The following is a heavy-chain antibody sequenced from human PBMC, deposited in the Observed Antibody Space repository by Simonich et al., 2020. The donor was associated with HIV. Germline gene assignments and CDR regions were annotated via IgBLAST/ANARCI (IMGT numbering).Heavy chain of an antibody. J-gene: IGHJ3*02. CDR3: ALGGWEVLQTFDI. Sequence: QVQLVQSGAEVKKPGSSVKVSCKASGGTFSSHVISWVRQATGQGLEWMGGIIPIFGTTHNAQKFQGRVTITADESTSTAYMELSSLRSDDTAVYYCALGGWEVLQTFDIWGQGTMVTVSS. V-gene: IGHV1-69*13. D-gene: IGHD1-26*01. CDR2: IIPIFGTT. CDR1: GGTFSSHV.